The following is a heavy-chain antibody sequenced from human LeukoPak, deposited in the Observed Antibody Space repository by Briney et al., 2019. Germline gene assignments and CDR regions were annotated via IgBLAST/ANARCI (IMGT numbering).Heavy chain of an antibody. CDR2: ISWNSGSI. Sequence: PGGSLRLSCAASGFTFDEYAMHWVRQAPGKGLEWVSGISWNSGSIGYADSVKGRFTISRDNAKNSLYLQMNSLRAEDTALYYCAKDIVATMYYFDYWGQGTLVTVSS. CDR3: AKDIVATMYYFDY. V-gene: IGHV3-9*01. CDR1: GFTFDEYA. J-gene: IGHJ4*02. D-gene: IGHD5-12*01.